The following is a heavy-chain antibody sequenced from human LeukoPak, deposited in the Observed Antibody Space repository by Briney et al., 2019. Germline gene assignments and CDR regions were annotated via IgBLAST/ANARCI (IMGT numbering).Heavy chain of an antibody. CDR1: GGSISSSSYY. CDR2: IYYSGST. J-gene: IGHJ5*02. D-gene: IGHD4-11*01. V-gene: IGHV4-39*07. CDR3: ARDSTDYMEAWFDP. Sequence: SETLSLTCTVSGGSISSSSYYWGWIRQPPGKGLEWIGSIYYSGSTCYNPSLKSRVTISVDTSKNQFSLKLSSVTAADTAVYYCARDSTDYMEAWFDPWGQGTLVTVSS.